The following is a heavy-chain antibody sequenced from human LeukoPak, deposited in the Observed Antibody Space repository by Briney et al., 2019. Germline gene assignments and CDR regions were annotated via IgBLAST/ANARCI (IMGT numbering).Heavy chain of an antibody. Sequence: SETLSLTCTVSGYSFSSGYYWGWIRQPPGKGLEWIGSIYNTGSSSWFHSGSTSYNPSLKSRVTVSLDTSKNQFSLKLSSVTAADTAVYYCARAPGAALDWGQGTLVTVSS. CDR1: GYSFSSGYY. CDR3: ARAPGAALD. J-gene: IGHJ4*02. V-gene: IGHV4-38-2*02. D-gene: IGHD2-15*01. CDR2: IYNTGSSSWFHSGST.